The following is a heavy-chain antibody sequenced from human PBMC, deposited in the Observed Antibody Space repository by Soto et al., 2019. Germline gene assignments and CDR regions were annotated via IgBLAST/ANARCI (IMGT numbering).Heavy chain of an antibody. CDR2: ISPYNGKT. J-gene: IGHJ4*02. D-gene: IGHD3-16*02. V-gene: IGHV1-18*04. Sequence: QVQLVQSXAEVKEPGASVRVSCKASGYTFTTHGISWVRQAPGQGLEWMGWISPYNGKTTYAHKVQGRVTMTTDTSTSTAYMELRGLRSDDTAVYYCARVDDYVWGSFRPWGQGTQVTVSS. CDR1: GYTFTTHG. CDR3: ARVDDYVWGSFRP.